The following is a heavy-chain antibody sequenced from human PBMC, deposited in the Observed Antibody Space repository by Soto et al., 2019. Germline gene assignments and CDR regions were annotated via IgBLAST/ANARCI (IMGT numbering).Heavy chain of an antibody. CDR2: ISGSGGST. CDR1: GFTFSIFA. V-gene: IGHV3-23*01. J-gene: IGHJ4*02. Sequence: PGGSLRLSCAASGFTFSIFAMSWVRQSPGKGLEWVSTISGSGGSTYYADAVKGRFTISRDNSMGTLYLQMKSLRVEDTAIYCCAKEVSLGSTVDLGYWGQGALVTVSS. D-gene: IGHD7-27*01. CDR3: AKEVSLGSTVDLGY.